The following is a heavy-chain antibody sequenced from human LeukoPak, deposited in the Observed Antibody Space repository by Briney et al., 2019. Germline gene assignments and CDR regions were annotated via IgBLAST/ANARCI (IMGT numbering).Heavy chain of an antibody. V-gene: IGHV3-9*01. J-gene: IGHJ4*02. CDR3: AKSPGYCSSTSCYLRDTNLKNRNFPLDY. CDR1: GFTFDDYA. D-gene: IGHD2-2*01. CDR2: ISWNSGSI. Sequence: GRSLRLSCAASGFTFDDYAMHWVRQAPGKGLEWVSGISWNSGSIGYADSVKGRFTISRDNAKNSLYLQMNSLRAEDTALYYCAKSPGYCSSTSCYLRDTNLKNRNFPLDYWGQGTLVTVSS.